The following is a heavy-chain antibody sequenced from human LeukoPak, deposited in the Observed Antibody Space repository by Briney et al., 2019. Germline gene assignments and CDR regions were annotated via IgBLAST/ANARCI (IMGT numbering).Heavy chain of an antibody. D-gene: IGHD1-14*01. Sequence: PGGSLRPSCAASGFTFSSYGMHWVRQAPVKGLEWVAVIWYDVSNKYYADSVKGRFTISRDNSKNTLYLQMNSLRAEDTAVYYCARERAPTAPLTPQGLNWFDPWGQGTLVTVSS. CDR3: ARERAPTAPLTPQGLNWFDP. CDR1: GFTFSSYG. J-gene: IGHJ5*02. V-gene: IGHV3-33*01. CDR2: IWYDVSNK.